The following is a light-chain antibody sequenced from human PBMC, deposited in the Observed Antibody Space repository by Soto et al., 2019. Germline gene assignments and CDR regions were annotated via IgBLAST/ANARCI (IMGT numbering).Light chain of an antibody. V-gene: IGKV3-11*01. CDR2: DAS. Sequence: EIVLTQSPATLSSSPGERATLSCRASQSVSNYLAWYQQKPGQAPRLLIYDASIRAAGIPARFSASGTGTDFTLTISDVQPEDFAVYYCHQRQSWPRTFGQGTRWIS. CDR1: QSVSNY. J-gene: IGKJ1*01. CDR3: HQRQSWPRT.